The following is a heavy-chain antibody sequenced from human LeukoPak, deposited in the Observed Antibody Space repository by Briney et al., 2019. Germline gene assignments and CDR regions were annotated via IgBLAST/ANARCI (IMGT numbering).Heavy chain of an antibody. Sequence: GGSLKLSCAASGFTFSGSDMHWVRQASGKGLEWVGRIRSKANSYATAYAASVKGRFTISRDDSKNTAYLQMNSLKTEDTAVYYCTRRDGGNLSGFHYWGQGTLVTVSS. D-gene: IGHD4-23*01. V-gene: IGHV3-73*01. J-gene: IGHJ4*02. CDR2: IRSKANSYAT. CDR3: TRRDGGNLSGFHY. CDR1: GFTFSGSD.